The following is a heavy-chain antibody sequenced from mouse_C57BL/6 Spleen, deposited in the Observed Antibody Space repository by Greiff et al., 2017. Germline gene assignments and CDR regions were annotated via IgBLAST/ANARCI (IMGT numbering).Heavy chain of an antibody. CDR1: GYSFTGYY. CDR2: INPSTGGT. CDR3: VLLRFAC. J-gene: IGHJ3*01. Sequence: VQLQQSGPELVKPGASVKISCKASGYSFTGYYMNWVKQSPEKSLEWIGEINPSTGGTTYNQKFKAKATLTVDKSSSTAYMQLKSLTSEDSAVYYCVLLRFACWGQGTLVTVSA. V-gene: IGHV1-42*01. D-gene: IGHD1-1*01.